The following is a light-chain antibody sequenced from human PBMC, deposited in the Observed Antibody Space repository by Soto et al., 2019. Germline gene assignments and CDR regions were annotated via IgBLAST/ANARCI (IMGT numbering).Light chain of an antibody. J-gene: IGKJ1*01. V-gene: IGKV3-15*01. CDR3: QQYGSSPTWT. Sequence: EIVMTQSPATLSVSPGGRATLSCRASQSISDTLAWYQQKPGQAPRLLIHGASTRAPGFPARFSGSGSGTDFTLTISSLQSEDFAVYYCQQYGSSPTWTFGQGTKVEIK. CDR1: QSISDT. CDR2: GAS.